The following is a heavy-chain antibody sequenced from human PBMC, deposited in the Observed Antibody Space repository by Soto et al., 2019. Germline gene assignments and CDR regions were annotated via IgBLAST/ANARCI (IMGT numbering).Heavy chain of an antibody. CDR2: IYPRDSDT. D-gene: IGHD5-18*01. V-gene: IGHV5-51*01. J-gene: IGHJ3*02. Sequence: PGESLKISCKGSGYSFTSYWIAWVRQMPGKGLEWMGTIYPRDSDTRCSPSFQGQVTISDDKSISTAYLQWSSLKASDTAMYYCARHLVDTFMVPDTFDIWGQGTMVTVSS. CDR3: ARHLVDTFMVPDTFDI. CDR1: GYSFTSYW.